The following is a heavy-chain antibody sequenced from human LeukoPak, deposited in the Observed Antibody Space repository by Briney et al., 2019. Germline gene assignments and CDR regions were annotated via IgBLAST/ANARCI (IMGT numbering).Heavy chain of an antibody. CDR2: IYHSGST. CDR3: ARVSGGGSYFDY. CDR1: GGSISSGGYS. Sequence: PSETLSLTCAVSGGSISSGGYSWSWIRQPPGKGLEWIGYIYHSGSTYYNPSLKSRVTISVDRSKNQFSLKLSSVTAADTAVYYCARVSGGGSYFDYWGQGTLVTVSS. V-gene: IGHV4-30-2*01. J-gene: IGHJ4*02. D-gene: IGHD4-23*01.